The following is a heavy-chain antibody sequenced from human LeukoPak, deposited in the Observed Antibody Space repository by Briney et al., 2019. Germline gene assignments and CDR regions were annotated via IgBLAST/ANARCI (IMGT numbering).Heavy chain of an antibody. CDR1: GFTFTDYW. CDR3: ARDGTAAGLYFDL. J-gene: IGHJ4*01. CDR2: IRQDGGEK. V-gene: IGHV3-7*01. Sequence: GGSLRLSCAVSGFTFTDYWMNWVRQAPGKGLEWVASIRQDGGEKSYVDSVKGRFTISRDSTKSSLYLQINSLRAEDTAVYYCARDGTAAGLYFDLWGQGTLVTVSS. D-gene: IGHD6-13*01.